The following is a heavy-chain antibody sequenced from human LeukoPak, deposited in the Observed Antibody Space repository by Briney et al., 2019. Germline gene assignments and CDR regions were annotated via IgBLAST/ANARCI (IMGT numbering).Heavy chain of an antibody. CDR1: GDSVSSNTVT. Sequence: SQTLSLTCAISGDSVSSNTVTWNWIRQSPSRGLEWLGRTYYRPKWYNDYAVSVKSRITINPDTSKNQFSLQLNSVTPEDTAVYYCARATYTVGFDNWGQGTLVTVSS. CDR3: ARATYTVGFDN. V-gene: IGHV6-1*01. D-gene: IGHD2-2*02. J-gene: IGHJ4*02. CDR2: TYYRPKWYN.